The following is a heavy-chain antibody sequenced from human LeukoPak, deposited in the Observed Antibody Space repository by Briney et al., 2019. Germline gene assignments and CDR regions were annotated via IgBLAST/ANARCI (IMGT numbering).Heavy chain of an antibody. V-gene: IGHV1-2*02. D-gene: IGHD3-16*02. Sequence: ASVKVSCKASGYTFTGYYVHWVRQAPGQGLEWMGWINPTSGGTNHAQKFQGRVTMTGDTSISTAYMELSRLSFDDTAVYFCAGRPDTSIVAIFDYWGQGTLVTISS. J-gene: IGHJ4*02. CDR3: AGRPDTSIVAIFDY. CDR1: GYTFTGYY. CDR2: INPTSGGT.